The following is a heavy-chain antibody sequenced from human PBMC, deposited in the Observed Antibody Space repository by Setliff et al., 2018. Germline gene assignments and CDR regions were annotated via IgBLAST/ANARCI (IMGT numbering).Heavy chain of an antibody. CDR2: IYYSGST. V-gene: IGHV4-59*08. CDR1: GGSISSYY. Sequence: SETLSLTCTVSGGSISSYYWSWIRQPPGKGLEWIGYIYYSGSTNYNPSLKSRLTIFVDTSRSQFSLWLTSVTAADTGMYYCARGQFDGGFYGESSSYYFDYWAQGTLVTVSS. D-gene: IGHD3-9*01. J-gene: IGHJ4*01. CDR3: ARGQFDGGFYGESSSYYFDY.